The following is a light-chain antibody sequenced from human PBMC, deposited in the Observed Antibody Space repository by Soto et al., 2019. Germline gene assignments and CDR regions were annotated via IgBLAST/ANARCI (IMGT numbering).Light chain of an antibody. CDR3: QQYNTYPWT. V-gene: IGKV1-39*01. CDR1: QTISDY. J-gene: IGKJ1*01. CDR2: GSS. Sequence: DIQMTQSPPSLSASVGDRVTITCRASQTISDYLHWYQQKPGKAPTLLIYGSSSLQTGVPPRFSGSGSGTEFTLTISSLQPDDFATYYCQQYNTYPWTFGQGTKVDI.